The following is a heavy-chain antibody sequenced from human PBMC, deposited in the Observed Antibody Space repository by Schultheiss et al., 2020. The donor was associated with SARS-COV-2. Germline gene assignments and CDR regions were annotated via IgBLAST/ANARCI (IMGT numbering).Heavy chain of an antibody. D-gene: IGHD3-22*01. CDR3: ATPDSSGLPGY. J-gene: IGHJ4*02. CDR1: GYTFTGYY. CDR2: INPNSGGT. V-gene: IGHV1-2*06. Sequence: ASVKVSCKASGYTFTGYYMHWVRQAPGQGLEWMGRINPNSGGTNYAQKFQGRVTMTRDTSISTAYMELSSLRSEDTAIYYCATPDSSGLPGYWGQGTLVTVSS.